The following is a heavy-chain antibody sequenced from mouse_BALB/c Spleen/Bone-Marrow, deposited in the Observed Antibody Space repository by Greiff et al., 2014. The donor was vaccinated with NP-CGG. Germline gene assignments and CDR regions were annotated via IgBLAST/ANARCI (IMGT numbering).Heavy chain of an antibody. J-gene: IGHJ3*01. CDR2: ISSGGSYT. Sequence: EVKLMESGGGLVKPGGSLKLSCAASGFTFSSYAMSWVRQSPEKRLEWVAEISSGGSYTYYPDTVTGRFTISRGNAKHTLYLEMSSLRSEDTAMYYGAREVRQGPWFAYWGQGTLVTVSA. CDR3: AREVRQGPWFAY. D-gene: IGHD3-2*01. CDR1: GFTFSSYA. V-gene: IGHV5-9-4*01.